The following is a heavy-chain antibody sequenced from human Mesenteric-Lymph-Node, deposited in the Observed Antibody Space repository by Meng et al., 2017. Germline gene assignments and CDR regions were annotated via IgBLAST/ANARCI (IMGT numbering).Heavy chain of an antibody. V-gene: IGHV3-15*01. Sequence: GGSLRLSCAASGFTFTYAWMGWVRQVPGKGLEWVGHIKSETHGGTIDYAAPVKGRFTISRDDSKNTVYLQLSSLKSEDTAVYYCAKMWFLGYFDDWGQGTLVTVSS. CDR3: AKMWFLGYFDD. D-gene: IGHD3-22*01. CDR2: IKSETHGGTI. J-gene: IGHJ4*02. CDR1: GFTFTYAW.